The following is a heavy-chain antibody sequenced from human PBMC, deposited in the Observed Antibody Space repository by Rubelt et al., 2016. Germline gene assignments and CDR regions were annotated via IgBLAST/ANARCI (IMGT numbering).Heavy chain of an antibody. J-gene: IGHJ4*02. CDR3: GQYGGGDS. CDR2: IYWDDDK. Sequence: QVTLKESGPTLLKPTQTLTLTCTFSGFSLTTYGVAVGWIRQPPGRALEWLALIYWDDDKRYSPSLKTRLTITKDTSKNQVVLTLTDVDPVDTGTYYCGQYGGGDSWGQGTLVTVSS. D-gene: IGHD4-23*01. V-gene: IGHV2-5*02. CDR1: GFSLTTYGVA.